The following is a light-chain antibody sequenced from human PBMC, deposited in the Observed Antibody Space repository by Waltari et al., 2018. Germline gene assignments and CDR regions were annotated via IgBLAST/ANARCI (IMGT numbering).Light chain of an antibody. Sequence: DIQMTQSPSSVSASVGDRVTITCRASQGISNWLAWYQQKPGKPPKVLIYAASSLQSGAPSRFSGIGPGTDFTLPISSLRPEDFATYYCQQGNSFPNTLARGTKREI. CDR1: QGISNW. CDR2: AAS. V-gene: IGKV1-12*01. CDR3: QQGNSFPNT. J-gene: IGKJ2*01.